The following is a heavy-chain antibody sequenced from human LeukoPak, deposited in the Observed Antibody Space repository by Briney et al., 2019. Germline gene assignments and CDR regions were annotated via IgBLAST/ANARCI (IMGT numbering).Heavy chain of an antibody. V-gene: IGHV3-21*01. J-gene: IGHJ5*02. CDR1: GFTFSSYS. D-gene: IGHD6-13*01. CDR3: ARDSSSWSTYWFGP. Sequence: GGSLRLSCAASGFTFSSYSMNWVRQAPGKGLEWVSSISSSSSYIYYADSVKGRFTISRDNAKNSLYLQMNSLRAEDTAVYYCARDSSSWSTYWFGPWGQGTLVTVSS. CDR2: ISSSSSYI.